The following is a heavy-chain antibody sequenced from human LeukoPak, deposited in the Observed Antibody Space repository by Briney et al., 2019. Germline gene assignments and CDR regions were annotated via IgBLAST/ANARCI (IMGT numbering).Heavy chain of an antibody. Sequence: PSETLSLTCTVPGGSISSGSYYWSWIRQPAGKGLEWIGRIYTSGSTNYNPSLKSRVTISVDTSKNQFSLKLSSVTAADTAVYYCAGQGWGILTGNNWFDPWGQGTLVTVSS. CDR1: GGSISSGSYY. V-gene: IGHV4-61*02. D-gene: IGHD3-9*01. CDR3: AGQGWGILTGNNWFDP. J-gene: IGHJ5*02. CDR2: IYTSGST.